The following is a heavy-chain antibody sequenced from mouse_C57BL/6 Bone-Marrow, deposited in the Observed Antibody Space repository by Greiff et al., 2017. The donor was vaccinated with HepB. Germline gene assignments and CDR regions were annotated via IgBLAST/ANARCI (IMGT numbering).Heavy chain of an antibody. D-gene: IGHD1-1*01. V-gene: IGHV3-6*01. Sequence: ESGPGLVKPSQSLSLTCSVTGYSITSGYYWNWVRQFPGNKLEWMGYISYDGSNNYNPSLKNRISITRDPSKNQFFLKLNSVTTEDTATYYCARDNYGSFYAMDYWGQGTSVTVSS. CDR3: ARDNYGSFYAMDY. CDR1: GYSITSGYY. CDR2: ISYDGSN. J-gene: IGHJ4*01.